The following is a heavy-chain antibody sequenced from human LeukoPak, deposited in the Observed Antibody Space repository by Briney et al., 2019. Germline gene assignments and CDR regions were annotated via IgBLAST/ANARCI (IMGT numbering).Heavy chain of an antibody. CDR3: ARVGGH. CDR2: IYSGGST. D-gene: IGHD3-10*01. V-gene: IGHV3-53*01. Sequence: GGSLRLSCAASGLTVSRNYMSWVRQAPGKGLESVSAIYSGGSTYYADSVRGRFTISRDNSKNTLYLQMNSLRVEDTAVYYCARVGGHWGQGTLVTVSS. CDR1: GLTVSRNY. J-gene: IGHJ4*02.